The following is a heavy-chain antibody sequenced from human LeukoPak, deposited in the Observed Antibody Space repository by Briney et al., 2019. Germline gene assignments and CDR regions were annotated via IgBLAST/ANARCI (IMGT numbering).Heavy chain of an antibody. Sequence: PGGSLRLSCTTSGFTFGDYAVSWVRQAPGKGLEWVGFIRSEAYGGTTEYAASVKGRFTISRDDSKSIAYLHMNSLQTEDTAVYYCTRDLRLRGYSGYDYEGGTFDYWGQGTLVTVSS. D-gene: IGHD5-12*01. CDR1: GFTFGDYA. J-gene: IGHJ4*02. V-gene: IGHV3-49*04. CDR2: IRSEAYGGTT. CDR3: TRDLRLRGYSGYDYEGGTFDY.